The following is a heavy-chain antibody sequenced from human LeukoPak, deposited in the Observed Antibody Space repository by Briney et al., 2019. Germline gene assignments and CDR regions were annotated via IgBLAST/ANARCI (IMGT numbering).Heavy chain of an antibody. J-gene: IGHJ6*03. Sequence: PSETLSLTCTVSGGSISSHYWSWIRQPPGKGLEWIGYIYYSGSTNYNPSLKSRVTISVDTSKNQFSLKLSSVTAADTAVYYCARDTYYYDSSGYKSGYYYMDVWGKGTTVTVSS. CDR3: ARDTYYYDSSGYKSGYYYMDV. CDR2: IYYSGST. V-gene: IGHV4-59*11. CDR1: GGSISSHY. D-gene: IGHD3-22*01.